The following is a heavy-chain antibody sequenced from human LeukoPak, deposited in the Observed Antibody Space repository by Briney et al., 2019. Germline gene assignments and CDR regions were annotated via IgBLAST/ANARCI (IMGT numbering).Heavy chain of an antibody. D-gene: IGHD3-22*01. Sequence: GGSLRLSCAASGFTFSSYTMNWVRQAPWKGLEWVSSISSTSSDIYYADSVKGRFTISRDNAKNSLYLQMNSLRVEDTAVYYCAKSWNYYDSSGDDALDIWGQGTMVTVSS. CDR1: GFTFSSYT. J-gene: IGHJ3*02. CDR3: AKSWNYYDSSGDDALDI. V-gene: IGHV3-21*04. CDR2: ISSTSSDI.